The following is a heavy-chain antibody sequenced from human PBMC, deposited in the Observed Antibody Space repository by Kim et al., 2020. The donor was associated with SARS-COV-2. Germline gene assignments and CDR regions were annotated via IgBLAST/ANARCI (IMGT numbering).Heavy chain of an antibody. CDR1: GGSISSSSYY. CDR2: IYYSGST. J-gene: IGHJ3*01. Sequence: SETLSLTCTVSGGSISSSSYYWGWIRQPPGKGLEWIGSIYYSGSTYYNPSLKSRVTISVDTSKNQFSLKLSSVTAADTAVYYCARDLTAGIAAAGPNDA. CDR3: ARDLTAGIAAAGPNDA. V-gene: IGHV4-39*07. D-gene: IGHD6-13*01.